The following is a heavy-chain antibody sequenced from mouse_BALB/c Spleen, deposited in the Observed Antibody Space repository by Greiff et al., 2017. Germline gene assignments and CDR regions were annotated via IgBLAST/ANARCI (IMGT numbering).Heavy chain of an antibody. CDR1: GFSLTSYG. D-gene: IGHD2-1*01. CDR3: ASPYGNYERYYAMDY. V-gene: IGHV2-9*02. Sequence: QVQLKESGPGLVAPSQSLSITCTVSGFSLTSYGVHWVRQPPGKGLEWLGVIWAGGSTTYNSALMSRLSISKDNSKSQVFLKMNSLQTDDTAMYYYASPYGNYERYYAMDYWGQGTSVTVSS. J-gene: IGHJ4*01. CDR2: IWAGGST.